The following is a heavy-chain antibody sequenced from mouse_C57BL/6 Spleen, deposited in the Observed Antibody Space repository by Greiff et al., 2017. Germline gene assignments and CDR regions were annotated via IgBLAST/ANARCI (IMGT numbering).Heavy chain of an antibody. D-gene: IGHD4-1*01. Sequence: QVQLKESGPGLVQPSQSLSITCTVSGFSLTSYGVHWVRQSPGQGLEWLGVIWRGGSTDYNAAFMSRLSITKDNSKSQVFFKLNSLQADDTAIYYCAKRWDVGWYFDVWGTGTTVTVSS. CDR1: GFSLTSYG. CDR2: IWRGGST. J-gene: IGHJ1*03. V-gene: IGHV2-5*01. CDR3: AKRWDVGWYFDV.